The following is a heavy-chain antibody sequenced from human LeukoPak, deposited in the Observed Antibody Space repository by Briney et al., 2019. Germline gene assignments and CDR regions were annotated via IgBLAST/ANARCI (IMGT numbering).Heavy chain of an antibody. V-gene: IGHV1-69*01. CDR1: GGTFSSYA. Sequence: SSVKVSCKASGGTFSSYAISWVRQAPGQGLEWMGGVIPIFGTANYAQKFQGRVTITADEFTSTAYMELSSLRSEDTAVYYCARGTRNYEGYYYYMDVWGKGTTVTVSS. J-gene: IGHJ6*03. CDR2: VIPIFGTA. D-gene: IGHD1-7*01. CDR3: ARGTRNYEGYYYYMDV.